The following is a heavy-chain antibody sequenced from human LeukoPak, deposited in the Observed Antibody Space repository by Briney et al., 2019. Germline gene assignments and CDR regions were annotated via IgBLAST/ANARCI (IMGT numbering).Heavy chain of an antibody. Sequence: PAGSLRLSCAASGFTFSDSPINWVRQASGKGPEWVGRTKNKANNYATTYSASVKGRFVISRDESKNTAYLQMNSLKTEDTAVYYCTTWVGDDFWGQGTLVTVSS. V-gene: IGHV3-73*01. CDR1: GFTFSDSP. D-gene: IGHD2-15*01. CDR2: TKNKANNYAT. CDR3: TTWVGDDF. J-gene: IGHJ4*02.